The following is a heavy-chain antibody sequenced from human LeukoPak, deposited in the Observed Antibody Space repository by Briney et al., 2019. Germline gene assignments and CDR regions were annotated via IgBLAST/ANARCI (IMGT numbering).Heavy chain of an antibody. CDR2: IYYSGST. CDR3: ASPTPYSGSYPHPDV. Sequence: SETLSLTCTVSGGSISSYYWGWIRQPPGKGLEWIGSIYYSGSTYYNPSLKSRVTISVDTSKNQFSLKLSSVTAADTAVYYCASPTPYSGSYPHPDVWGQGTTVTVSS. D-gene: IGHD1-26*01. CDR1: GGSISSYY. V-gene: IGHV4-39*01. J-gene: IGHJ6*02.